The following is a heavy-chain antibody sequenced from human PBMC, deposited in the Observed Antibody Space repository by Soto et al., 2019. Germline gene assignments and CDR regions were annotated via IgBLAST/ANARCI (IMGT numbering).Heavy chain of an antibody. Sequence: QVQLVQSGAEVKKPGSSVKVSCKASGGTFSNYAISWVRQAPGQGPEWRGGSIPIVGTANYAQRFQGRVTITADRSASTAYMEVGSLTFEDTAVYYCARGWETVGATTPFAYWGQGTLVSVSS. J-gene: IGHJ4*02. CDR3: ARGWETVGATTPFAY. D-gene: IGHD1-26*01. CDR2: SIPIVGTA. V-gene: IGHV1-69*06. CDR1: GGTFSNYA.